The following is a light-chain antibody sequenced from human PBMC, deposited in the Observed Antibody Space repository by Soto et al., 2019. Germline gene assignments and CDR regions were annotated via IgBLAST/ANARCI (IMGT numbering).Light chain of an antibody. V-gene: IGKV3-11*01. CDR3: QQHADWPLT. CDR1: RSVGNN. J-gene: IGKJ4*01. Sequence: EIVLTQSPATLSLSPGERATLSCRASRSVGNNLAWYQKKPGQAPGLLIYAASTRATGIPARFSGSGSGTDFTLTIRSLEPEDFEVYYCQQHADWPLTFGGGTKVEIK. CDR2: AAS.